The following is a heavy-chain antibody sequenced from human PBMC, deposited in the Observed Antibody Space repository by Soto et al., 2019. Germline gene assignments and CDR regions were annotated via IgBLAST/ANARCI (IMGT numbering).Heavy chain of an antibody. CDR1: GYTFTSYA. CDR3: ARDYGDYPKEVYFDY. J-gene: IGHJ4*02. D-gene: IGHD4-17*01. Sequence: GASVKVSCKASGYTFTSYAMHWVRQAPGQRLEWMGWINAGNGNTKYSQKFQGRVTITRDTSASTAYMELSSLRSEDTAVYYCARDYGDYPKEVYFDYWGQGTLVTVSS. CDR2: INAGNGNT. V-gene: IGHV1-3*01.